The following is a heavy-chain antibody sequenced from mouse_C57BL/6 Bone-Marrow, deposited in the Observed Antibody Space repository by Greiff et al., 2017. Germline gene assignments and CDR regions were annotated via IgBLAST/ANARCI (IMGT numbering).Heavy chain of an antibody. J-gene: IGHJ4*01. V-gene: IGHV1-53*01. CDR2: INPSNGGT. Sequence: VQRVESGTELVKPGASVKLSCKASGYTFTSYWMHWVKQRPGQGLEWIGNINPSNGGTNYNEKFKSKATLTVDKSSSTAYMQLSSLTSEDSAVYYCAREDYHYAMDYWGQGTSVTVSS. D-gene: IGHD5-5*01. CDR1: GYTFTSYW. CDR3: AREDYHYAMDY.